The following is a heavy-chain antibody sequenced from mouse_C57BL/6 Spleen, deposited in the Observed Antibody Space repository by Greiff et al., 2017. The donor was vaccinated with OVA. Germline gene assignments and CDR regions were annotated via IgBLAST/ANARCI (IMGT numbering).Heavy chain of an antibody. CDR2: IDPEDGDT. J-gene: IGHJ3*01. D-gene: IGHD1-1*01. V-gene: IGHV14-1*01. CDR1: GFNIKDYY. CDR3: TAYYGSSQFAY. Sequence: VQLQQSGAELVRPGASVKLSCTASGFNIKDYYMHWVKQRPEQGLEWIGRIDPEDGDTEYAPKFQGKATMTTDTSSNTAYLQLSSLTSEDTAVYYCTAYYGSSQFAYWGQGTLVTVSA.